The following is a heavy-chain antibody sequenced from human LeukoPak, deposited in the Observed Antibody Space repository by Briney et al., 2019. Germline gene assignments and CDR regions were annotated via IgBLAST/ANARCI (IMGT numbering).Heavy chain of an antibody. CDR2: IYHSGST. CDR3: ARVQLAYYYYYMDG. V-gene: IGHV4-39*07. D-gene: IGHD1-1*01. J-gene: IGHJ6*03. Sequence: SETLSLTCTVSGGSISSSSYYWGWIRQPPGKGLEWIGSIYHSGSTYYNPSLKSRVTISVDTSKNQFSLKLSSVTAADTAVYYCARVQLAYYYYYMDGWGKGTTVTVSS. CDR1: GGSISSSSYY.